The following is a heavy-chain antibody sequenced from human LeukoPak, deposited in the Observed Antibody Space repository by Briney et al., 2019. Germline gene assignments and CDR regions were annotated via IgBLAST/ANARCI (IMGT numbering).Heavy chain of an antibody. D-gene: IGHD3-22*01. V-gene: IGHV3-48*01. CDR2: ISYSATLI. CDR1: GFSFSNYN. Sequence: PEGSLRLSCAASGFSFSNYNMNWVRQAPGKGLEWIAYISYSATLIYYADSVKGRFTISRETATDSVFLQMNSLRADDTAVYYCARDGSGYYWGQGTLVTVSS. CDR3: ARDGSGYY. J-gene: IGHJ4*02.